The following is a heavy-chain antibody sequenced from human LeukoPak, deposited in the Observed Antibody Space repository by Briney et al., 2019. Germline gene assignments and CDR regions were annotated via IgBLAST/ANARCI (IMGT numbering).Heavy chain of an antibody. V-gene: IGHV4-38-2*01. CDR3: ARGGASGRFGELLLPPNYFDR. CDR2: IYHIGST. Sequence: PSETLSLTCGVSDYSISSGYYWGWIRQPPGKGLEWIGSIYHIGSTYYNPSLKSPVTISVDTSKNQFSLKLSSVTAADTAVYYCARGGASGRFGELLLPPNYFDRQGQRIMVTASS. CDR1: DYSISSGYY. J-gene: IGHJ5*02. D-gene: IGHD3-10*01.